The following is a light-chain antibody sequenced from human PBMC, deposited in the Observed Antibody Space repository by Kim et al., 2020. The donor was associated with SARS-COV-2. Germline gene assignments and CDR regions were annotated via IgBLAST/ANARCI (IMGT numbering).Light chain of an antibody. CDR2: DVS. Sequence: GQSITISCTGTSSDVGGYDYVSWNQQHPGKAPKVMIYDVSNRPSGLSNRFSGSKSGNTASLTISGLQAEDEADYYCNSYTTSNTWVFGGGTQLTVL. J-gene: IGLJ3*02. CDR1: SSDVGGYDY. V-gene: IGLV2-14*03. CDR3: NSYTTSNTWV.